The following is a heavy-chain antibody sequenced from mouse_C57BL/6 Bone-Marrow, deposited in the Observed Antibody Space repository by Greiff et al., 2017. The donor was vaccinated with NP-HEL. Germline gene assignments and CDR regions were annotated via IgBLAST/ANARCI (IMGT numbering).Heavy chain of an antibody. J-gene: IGHJ4*01. D-gene: IGHD2-1*01. CDR2: IYPGNSDT. Sequence: VQLKESGTVLARPVSSVQLSFNTSGYTFTSYWIHWVKQRPGQGLEWIGAIYPGNSDTSYNQKFKGKATLTAVTSASTAYMELSSLTNEDSAVYYCTYGNYSYAMDYWGQGTSVTGSS. V-gene: IGHV1-5*01. CDR3: TYGNYSYAMDY. CDR1: GYTFTSYW.